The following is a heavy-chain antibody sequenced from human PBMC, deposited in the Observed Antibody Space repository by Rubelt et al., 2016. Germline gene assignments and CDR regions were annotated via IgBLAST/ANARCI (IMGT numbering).Heavy chain of an antibody. J-gene: IGHJ2*01. Sequence: QVQLQESGPRLVKPSETLSLTCAVYGGSFSGYYWSWIRQPPGKGLEWIGEINHSGSTYYNPSLKSRVTISVDTSKNRFSLKLISVTAEDTAVRYLARLLRSYWYFDLWGRGALVTVSS. V-gene: IGHV4-34*01. CDR3: ARLLRSYWYFDL. CDR1: GGSFSGYY. CDR2: INHSGST.